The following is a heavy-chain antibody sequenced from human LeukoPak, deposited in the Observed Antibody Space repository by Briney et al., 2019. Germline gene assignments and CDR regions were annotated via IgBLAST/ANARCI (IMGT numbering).Heavy chain of an antibody. CDR3: ARQGTMTRGGYWLDP. CDR2: IFYTGRA. V-gene: IGHV4-39*01. J-gene: IGHJ5*02. D-gene: IGHD3-10*01. Sequence: SETLSLTCTVSGASINTSNFYWAWIRQPPGQGLESIGSIFYTGRAYSNASLNSRVTISVDTSENQFSLKLISVTAADTAVYYCARQGTMTRGGYWLDPWGQGTLVTVSS. CDR1: GASINTSNFY.